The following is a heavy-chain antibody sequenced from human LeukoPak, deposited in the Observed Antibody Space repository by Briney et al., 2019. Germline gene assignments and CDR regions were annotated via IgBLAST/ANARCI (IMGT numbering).Heavy chain of an antibody. J-gene: IGHJ6*03. CDR1: GGTFSSYA. D-gene: IGHD3-16*02. Sequence: VASVKVSCKASGGTFSSYAISWVRQAPGQGLEWMGWINPNSGVTNSAQKFQDRVTMTRDTSISTAYMELTWLRSDDTAIYYCARASLWGRLSTNYYYYMDVWGKGTTVTVSS. V-gene: IGHV1-2*02. CDR2: INPNSGVT. CDR3: ARASLWGRLSTNYYYYMDV.